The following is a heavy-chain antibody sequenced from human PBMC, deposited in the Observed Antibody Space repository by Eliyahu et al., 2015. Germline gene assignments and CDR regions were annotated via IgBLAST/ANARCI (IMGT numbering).Heavy chain of an antibody. CDR1: GGSFSGYY. Sequence: QVQLQQWGAGLLKPSETLSLTCAVYGGSFSGYYWSWIRQPPGKGLEWIGEINHSGSTNYNPSLKSRVTISVDTSKNQFSLKLSSVTAADTAVYYCARAPGGYSKIGFDYWGQGTLVTVSS. V-gene: IGHV4-34*01. J-gene: IGHJ4*02. D-gene: IGHD6-13*01. CDR2: INHSGST. CDR3: ARAPGGYSKIGFDY.